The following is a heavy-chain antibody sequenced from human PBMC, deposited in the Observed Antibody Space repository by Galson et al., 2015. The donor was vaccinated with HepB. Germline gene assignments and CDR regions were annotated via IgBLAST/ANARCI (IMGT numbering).Heavy chain of an antibody. CDR3: ARGGGHDAFDI. J-gene: IGHJ3*02. D-gene: IGHD1-26*01. CDR2: IHIDSRT. V-gene: IGHV3-53*01. CDR1: GFTVNSKH. Sequence: SLRLSCAASGFTVNSKHMTWVRQAPGKGLEWVSAIHIDSRTYFADSVRGRFTISRDNSRNTLYLQMNSLRADDTAVYYCARGGGHDAFDIWGQGTMVAVSS.